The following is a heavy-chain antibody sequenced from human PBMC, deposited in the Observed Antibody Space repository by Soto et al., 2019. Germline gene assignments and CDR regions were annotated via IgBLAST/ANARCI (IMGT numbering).Heavy chain of an antibody. D-gene: IGHD5-12*01. CDR2: IYHSGST. Sequence: SETLSLTCAVSGGSISSSNWWSWVRQPPGKGLEWIGEIYHSGSTNYNPSLKSRVTISVDKSKNQFSLKLSSVTAADTAVYYCARVKIVATSYYYYYYGMDVWGQGTTVTVSS. J-gene: IGHJ6*02. CDR3: ARVKIVATSYYYYYYGMDV. CDR1: GGSISSSNW. V-gene: IGHV4-4*02.